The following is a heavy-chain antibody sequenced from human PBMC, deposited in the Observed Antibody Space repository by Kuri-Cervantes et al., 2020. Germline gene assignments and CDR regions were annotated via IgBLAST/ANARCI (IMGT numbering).Heavy chain of an antibody. D-gene: IGHD3-16*02. V-gene: IGHV2-5*02. CDR2: IYWDDDK. Sequence: SGPTLVKPTQTLTLTCTLSGFSLSTSGVGVGWIRQPPGKALEWLALIYWDDDKRYSPSLKSRLTITKDTSKNQVVLTMTNMDPVDTATYYCARIVGDYIWGSYRYDAFDIWGQGTMVTVSS. CDR1: GFSLSTSGVG. J-gene: IGHJ3*02. CDR3: ARIVGDYIWGSYRYDAFDI.